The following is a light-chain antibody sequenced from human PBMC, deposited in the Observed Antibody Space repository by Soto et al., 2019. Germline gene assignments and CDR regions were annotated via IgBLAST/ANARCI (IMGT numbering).Light chain of an antibody. CDR3: QQRSNWIT. CDR1: QRVSSY. J-gene: IGKJ5*01. V-gene: IGKV3-11*01. Sequence: EIVLTQSPATLSLSPGERATLPCRASQRVSSYLAWYQQKPGQAPRLLIYDASNRATGIPARFSGSGSGTDLTLSISSLEPEDFAVYYCQQRSNWITFGQGTRLEIK. CDR2: DAS.